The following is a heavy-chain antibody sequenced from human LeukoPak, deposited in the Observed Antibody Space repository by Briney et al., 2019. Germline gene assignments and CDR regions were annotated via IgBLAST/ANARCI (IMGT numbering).Heavy chain of an antibody. V-gene: IGHV3-21*01. J-gene: IGHJ4*02. CDR3: ARALRGRYSSSTD. D-gene: IGHD6-6*01. Sequence: GGSLRLSCAASGFTFSSYSMNWVRQAPGKGLEWVSSINSSSSYIFYADSVKGRFTISRDNAKNSLYLQMNSLRSEDTAVYYCARALRGRYSSSTDWGQGTLVTVSS. CDR2: INSSSSYI. CDR1: GFTFSSYS.